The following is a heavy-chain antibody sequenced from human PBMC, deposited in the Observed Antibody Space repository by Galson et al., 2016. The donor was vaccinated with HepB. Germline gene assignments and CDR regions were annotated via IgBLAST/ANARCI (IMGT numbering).Heavy chain of an antibody. V-gene: IGHV4-59*01. CDR3: ARDPGYYHRWFDP. CDR2: IHDSGTT. D-gene: IGHD3-3*01. J-gene: IGHJ5*02. Sequence: ETLSLTCTASHGPIGGDYWTWIRQSPGKGLEWIGYIHDSGTTAYNPSLKSRVTISIDPPNSQFSLRMTSVTAADTAVYYCARDPGYYHRWFDPWGQGALVTVSS. CDR1: HGPIGGDY.